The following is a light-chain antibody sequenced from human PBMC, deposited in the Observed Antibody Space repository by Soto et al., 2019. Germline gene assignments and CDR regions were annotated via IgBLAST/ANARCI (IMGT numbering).Light chain of an antibody. Sequence: SDLPQPRSVSGSPGQSVTLSCPGTSSDVGGYNYVSWYQQHPGKAPKLMIYDVSKRPSGVPDRFSGSKSGNTASLTISGLQAEDQAASYCCFYAASYTLYVFGTGTKVTV. J-gene: IGLJ1*01. V-gene: IGLV2-11*01. CDR1: SSDVGGYNY. CDR3: CFYAASYTLYV. CDR2: DVS.